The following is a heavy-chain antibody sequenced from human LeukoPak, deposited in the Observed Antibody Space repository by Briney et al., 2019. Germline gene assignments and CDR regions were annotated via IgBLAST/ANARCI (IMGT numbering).Heavy chain of an antibody. D-gene: IGHD2/OR15-2a*01. CDR2: INSDASST. V-gene: IGHV3-74*01. CDR1: GFTFNRYW. CDR3: ARGRGTIYMFDY. Sequence: GGSLRLSCAASGFTFNRYWMHWVRQVPGKGLVWVSRINSDASSTTYADSVKGRFTISRDNARNTLYLQMNSLRAEDTAVYYCARGRGTIYMFDYWGQGTLVTVSS. J-gene: IGHJ4*02.